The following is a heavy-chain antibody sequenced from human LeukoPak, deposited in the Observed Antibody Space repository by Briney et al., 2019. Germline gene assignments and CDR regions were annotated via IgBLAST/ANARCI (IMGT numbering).Heavy chain of an antibody. J-gene: IGHJ4*02. CDR1: GYTFIGYY. V-gene: IGHV1-2*02. Sequence: ASVKVSCKASGYTFIGYYIHWARQAPGQGLEWMGWINPNSGGTNYAQKFQGRVTMTRDTSISTAYMELNRLTSDDTAVYYCARGSKYDYWGQGALVTVSS. CDR3: ARGSKYDY. CDR2: INPNSGGT.